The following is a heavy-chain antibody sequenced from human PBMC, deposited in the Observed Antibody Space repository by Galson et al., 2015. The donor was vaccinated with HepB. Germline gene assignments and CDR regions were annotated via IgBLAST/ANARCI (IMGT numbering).Heavy chain of an antibody. J-gene: IGHJ4*02. CDR1: GGTFSSYA. D-gene: IGHD3-22*01. V-gene: IGHV1-69*13. CDR2: IIPIFGTA. CDR3: ARDGHDSTGSFDY. Sequence: SVKVSCKASGGTFSSYAISWVRQAPGQGLEWMGGIIPIFGTANYAQKFQGRVTITADESTSTAYMELSSLRSEDTAVYYCARDGHDSTGSFDYWGQGTLVTVSS.